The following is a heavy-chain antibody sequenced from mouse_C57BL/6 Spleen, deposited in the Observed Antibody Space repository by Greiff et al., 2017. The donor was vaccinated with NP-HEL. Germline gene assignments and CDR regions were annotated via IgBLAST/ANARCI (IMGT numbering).Heavy chain of an antibody. CDR1: GFSLTSYA. CDR3: ARLYYDCDGPWFAY. J-gene: IGHJ3*01. CDR2: IWTGGGT. D-gene: IGHD2-4*01. V-gene: IGHV2-9-1*01. Sequence: QVQLKESGPGLVAPSQSLSITCTVSGFSLTSYAISWVRQPPGKGLEWLGVIWTGGGTNYNSALKSRLSIIKDNSKNQVILKMSSLQTEDTARYYWARLYYDCDGPWFAYWGQGTLVTVSA.